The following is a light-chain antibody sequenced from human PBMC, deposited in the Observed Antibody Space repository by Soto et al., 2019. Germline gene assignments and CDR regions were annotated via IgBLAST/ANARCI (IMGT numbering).Light chain of an antibody. CDR2: GAS. CDR1: QSVDRNY. V-gene: IGKV3-20*01. CDR3: HQYGLSPPYT. J-gene: IGKJ3*01. Sequence: EIVLTQSPGTLSLSPGARATLSCRASQSVDRNYLAWYQHKPGQAPRLLIYGASTRATGIPDRFSGSGSGTDSTLTISRLEPEDFAVYYCHQYGLSPPYTFGPGTKVDIK.